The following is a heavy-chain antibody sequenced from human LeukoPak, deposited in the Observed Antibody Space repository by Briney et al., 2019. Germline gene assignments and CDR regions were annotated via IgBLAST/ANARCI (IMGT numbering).Heavy chain of an antibody. V-gene: IGHV4-30-4*01. CDR2: IYYSGST. CDR1: GGSISSGDYY. J-gene: IGHJ4*02. D-gene: IGHD2-2*01. CDR3: ARVVPAAEYYFGY. Sequence: SQTLSLTCTVSGGSISSGDYYWSWIRQPTGKGLEWIGYIYYSGSTYYNPSLKSRVTISVDTSKNQFSLKLSSVTAADTAVYYCARVVPAAEYYFGYWGQGTLVTVSS.